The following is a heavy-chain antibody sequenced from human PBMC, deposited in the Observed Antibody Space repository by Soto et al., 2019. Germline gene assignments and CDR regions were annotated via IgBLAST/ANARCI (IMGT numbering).Heavy chain of an antibody. J-gene: IGHJ3*01. D-gene: IGHD3-10*01. V-gene: IGHV3-48*01. CDR2: ISSSSSTI. CDR1: GFTFSSYS. Sequence: EVQLVESGGGLEQPGGSLRVSCEASGFTFSSYSMNWVRQAPGKGLEWVSYISSSSSTIYYADYVKGRFTISRDNVKNSLYLEMNSLKAEDPAVYYCGSGLERLRFGELFLALFAFGLRGQGTMGNVS. CDR3: GSGLERLRFGELFLALFAFGL.